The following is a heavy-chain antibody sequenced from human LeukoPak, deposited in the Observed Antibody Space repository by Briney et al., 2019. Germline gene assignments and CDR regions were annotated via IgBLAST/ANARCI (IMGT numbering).Heavy chain of an antibody. J-gene: IGHJ4*01. V-gene: IGHV4-4*07. D-gene: IGHD6-19*01. CDR3: ARGSSGWYSIDY. CDR1: GGSINNYY. CDR2: IYSSGST. Sequence: SETLSLTCTVSGGSINNYYWSWIRQPAGKGLEWIGRIYSSGSTNYNPSLQSRVTMSVDTSKNQFSLKLSSVTAADTAVYYCARGSSGWYSIDYWGQEPWSPSP.